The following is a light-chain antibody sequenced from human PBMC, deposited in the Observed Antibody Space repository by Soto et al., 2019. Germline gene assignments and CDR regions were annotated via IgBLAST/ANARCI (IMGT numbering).Light chain of an antibody. CDR2: EVY. Sequence: QPASVSGSPGQSITFSCTGTSNDIGGYNYVSWFQHHPDKAPKLIIYEVYDRPSGVSNRFSGSKSGNTASLTISGLQPEDEADYYCSSYTTNHTRVFGGGTKLTVL. CDR3: SSYTTNHTRV. V-gene: IGLV2-14*01. J-gene: IGLJ3*02. CDR1: SNDIGGYNY.